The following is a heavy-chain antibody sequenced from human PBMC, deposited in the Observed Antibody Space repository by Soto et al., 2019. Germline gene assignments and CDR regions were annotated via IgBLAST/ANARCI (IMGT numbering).Heavy chain of an antibody. CDR3: ARGGGFCGGDCYKGGIDY. Sequence: QVQLVESGGDVVQPGRSLRLSCAASGFPFSPYTMHWVRQAPGKGLEGVAVISYDGSDKNYGDSVKGRFTVSRDNAKSTLSLQLNSLRAEDTAMYYCARGGGFCGGDCYKGGIDYWGQGTLVTVSS. D-gene: IGHD2-21*02. CDR2: ISYDGSDK. V-gene: IGHV3-30-3*01. CDR1: GFPFSPYT. J-gene: IGHJ4*02.